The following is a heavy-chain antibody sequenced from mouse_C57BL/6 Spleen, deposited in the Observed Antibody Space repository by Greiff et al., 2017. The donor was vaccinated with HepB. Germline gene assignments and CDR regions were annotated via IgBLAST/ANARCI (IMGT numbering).Heavy chain of an antibody. Sequence: QVQLQQPGAELVRPGSSVKLSCKASGYTFTSYWMHWVKQRPIQGLEWLGNIRPSDSETHYNQKFKDKATLTVDKSSSTAYIQLSSLTSEDSAIYYCARPDSYNCDRCYFFDYWGQGTTLTVSS. J-gene: IGHJ2*01. CDR1: GYTFTSYW. V-gene: IGHV1-52*01. D-gene: IGHD6-1*02. CDR3: ARPDSYNCDRCYFFDY. CDR2: IRPSDSET.